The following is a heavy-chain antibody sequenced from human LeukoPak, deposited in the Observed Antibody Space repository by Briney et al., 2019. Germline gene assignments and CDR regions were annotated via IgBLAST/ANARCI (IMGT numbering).Heavy chain of an antibody. CDR2: IYYSGST. Sequence: PSETLSLTCTVSGGSISSSTYYWGWIRQPPGKGLEWIGSIYYSGSTYYNPSLKSRVTISVDTSKNQVSLKLTSVTAADTAVYYCARTEESGYNYGYFGYYYYMDVWGKGTTVTVSS. CDR3: ARTEESGYNYGYFGYYYYMDV. V-gene: IGHV4-39*07. J-gene: IGHJ6*03. CDR1: GGSISSSTYY. D-gene: IGHD5-18*01.